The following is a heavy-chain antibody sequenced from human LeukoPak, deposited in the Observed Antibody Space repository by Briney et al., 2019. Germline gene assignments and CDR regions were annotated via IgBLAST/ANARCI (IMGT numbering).Heavy chain of an antibody. J-gene: IGHJ4*02. D-gene: IGHD3-22*01. CDR3: ATLGEYYDSSGYYYN. V-gene: IGHV4-34*01. CDR1: GGSFSGYY. CDR2: INHSGST. Sequence: SATLSLTCAVYGGSFSGYYWSWIRQPPGKGLEWIGEINHSGSTNYNPSLKSRVTISVDTSKNQFSLKLTSVTAADTAVYYCATLGEYYDSSGYYYNWGQGTLVTVSS.